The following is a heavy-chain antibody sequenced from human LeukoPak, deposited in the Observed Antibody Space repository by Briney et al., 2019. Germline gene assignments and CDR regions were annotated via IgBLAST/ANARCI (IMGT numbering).Heavy chain of an antibody. V-gene: IGHV3-7*01. CDR3: ARHLSGVTGYTYGRGIDY. J-gene: IGHJ4*02. D-gene: IGHD5-18*01. Sequence: GGSLRLSCAASGFTFSSYWMSWVRQAPGKGLEWVANIKKDGSEKYYVDSVKGRFTISRDNAKTSLYLQMNSLRAEDTAVYYCARHLSGVTGYTYGRGIDYWAREPWSPSPQ. CDR2: IKKDGSEK. CDR1: GFTFSSYW.